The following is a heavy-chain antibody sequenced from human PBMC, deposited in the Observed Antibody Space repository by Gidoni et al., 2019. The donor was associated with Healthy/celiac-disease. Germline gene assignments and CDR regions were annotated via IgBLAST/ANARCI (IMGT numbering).Heavy chain of an antibody. D-gene: IGHD5-12*01. J-gene: IGHJ4*02. Sequence: QVKRVESGGGGVGPGGSRGLSGVASGITFRSKAMHGVGKAPGRGLEWGAVLSYDGSNKYSADSVTGRFTISRDNSKNTLYLQMNSLRSEDTAVYYCARGLLLNSGYDSHLDYWGQGTLVTVSS. CDR2: LSYDGSNK. CDR3: ARGLLLNSGYDSHLDY. CDR1: GITFRSKA. V-gene: IGHV3-30*04.